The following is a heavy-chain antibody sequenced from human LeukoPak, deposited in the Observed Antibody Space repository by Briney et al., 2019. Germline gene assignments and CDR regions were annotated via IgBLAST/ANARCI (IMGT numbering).Heavy chain of an antibody. V-gene: IGHV4-4*02. CDR2: IYHSGST. CDR3: ARVQSVEQWLVRRADAFDI. CDR1: GGSISSSNW. D-gene: IGHD6-19*01. Sequence: SETLSLTCAVSGGSISSSNWWSWVRQPPGKGLEWIGEIYHSGSTNYNPSLKSRVTISVDKSKNQFSLKLSSVTAADTAVYYCARVQSVEQWLVRRADAFDIWGQGTMVTVSS. J-gene: IGHJ3*02.